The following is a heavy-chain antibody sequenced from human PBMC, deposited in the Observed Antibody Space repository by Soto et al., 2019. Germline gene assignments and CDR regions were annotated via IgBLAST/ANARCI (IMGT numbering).Heavy chain of an antibody. CDR2: ISGSDGST. CDR1: GFTLSSYA. V-gene: IGHV3-23*01. J-gene: IGHJ4*02. CDR3: AKDIYGSGSYYNSPFDY. D-gene: IGHD3-10*01. Sequence: PVESLKISCAASGFTLSSYAMSWVRQAPGKGLEWVSAISGSDGSTYYADSVKGRFTISRDNSKNTLYLQMNSLRAEDTAVYYCAKDIYGSGSYYNSPFDYWGQGTLVTVSS.